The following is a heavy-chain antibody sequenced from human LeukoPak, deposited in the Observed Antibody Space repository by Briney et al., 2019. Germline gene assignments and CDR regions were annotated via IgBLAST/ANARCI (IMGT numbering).Heavy chain of an antibody. J-gene: IGHJ4*02. V-gene: IGHV3-30*02. D-gene: IGHD3-22*01. Sequence: GGSLRLSCVASGFTFNTFGMHWVRQAPGKGLDWVAFIHSNGNTVYYTDSVKGRFSISRDNSKNTLYLQMNSLRAEDTAVYYCAKSHLNPFFDSSGYPSDGYWGQGTLVTVSS. CDR3: AKSHLNPFFDSSGYPSDGY. CDR1: GFTFNTFG. CDR2: IHSNGNTV.